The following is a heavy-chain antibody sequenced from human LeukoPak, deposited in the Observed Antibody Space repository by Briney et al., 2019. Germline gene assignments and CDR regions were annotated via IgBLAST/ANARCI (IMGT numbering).Heavy chain of an antibody. CDR1: GGSFSGYY. CDR2: INHSGST. D-gene: IGHD6-19*01. CDR3: ARGMAVAPFQH. J-gene: IGHJ1*01. Sequence: SETLSLTCAVYGGSFSGYYWSWIRQPPGKGLEWIGEINHSGSTNYNPSLKSRVTISVDTSKNQFSLKLSSVTAADTAVYYCARGMAVAPFQHWGQGTLVTVPS. V-gene: IGHV4-34*01.